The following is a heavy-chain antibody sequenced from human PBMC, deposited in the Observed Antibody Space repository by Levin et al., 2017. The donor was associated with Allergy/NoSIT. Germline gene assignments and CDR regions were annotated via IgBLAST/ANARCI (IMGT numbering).Heavy chain of an antibody. V-gene: IGHV3-49*04. CDR2: IRSKAYGGTT. J-gene: IGHJ4*02. D-gene: IGHD2-15*01. CDR3: TRDPRYCSGGSCLGFFDY. CDR1: GFTFGDYA. Sequence: GESLKISCTASGFTFGDYAMSWVRQAPGKGLEWVGFIRSKAYGGTTEYAASVKGRFTISRDDSKSIAYLQMNSLKTEDTAVYYCTRDPRYCSGGSCLGFFDYWGQGTLVTVSS.